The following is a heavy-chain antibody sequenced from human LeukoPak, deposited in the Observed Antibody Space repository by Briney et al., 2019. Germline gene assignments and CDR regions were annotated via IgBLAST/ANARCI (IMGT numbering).Heavy chain of an antibody. J-gene: IGHJ6*03. CDR3: ARGAYYDFWSGYYPSGYYYYMDV. Sequence: PSETLSLTCTVSGGSISSYYWSWIRQPPGKGLEWIGYIYYSGSTNYNPSLKSRVTISVVTSKNQFSLKLSSVTAADTAVYYCARGAYYDFWSGYYPSGYYYYMDVWGKGTTVTVSS. D-gene: IGHD3-3*01. V-gene: IGHV4-59*01. CDR1: GGSISSYY. CDR2: IYYSGST.